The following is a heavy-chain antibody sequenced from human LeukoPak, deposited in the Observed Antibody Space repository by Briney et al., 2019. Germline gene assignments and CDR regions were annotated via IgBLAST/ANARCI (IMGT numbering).Heavy chain of an antibody. J-gene: IGHJ4*02. CDR1: GYTFTSYG. CDR2: ISAYNGNT. Sequence: ASVKVSCKASGYTFTSYGISWVRQAPGQGLERMGWISAYNGNTNYAQKLQGRVTMTTDTSTSTAYMELRSLRSDDTAVYYCARDYYGSGSYYRPRRYFDYWGEGTLVSVSS. CDR3: ARDYYGSGSYYRPRRYFDY. V-gene: IGHV1-18*01. D-gene: IGHD3-10*01.